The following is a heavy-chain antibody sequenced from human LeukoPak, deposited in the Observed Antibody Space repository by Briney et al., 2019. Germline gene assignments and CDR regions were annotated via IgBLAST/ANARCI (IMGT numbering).Heavy chain of an antibody. D-gene: IGHD1-14*01. V-gene: IGHV1-8*01. CDR1: GYTFTNYD. CDR2: MHPNSGDT. CDR3: ARGSQNHWNYYYMDV. J-gene: IGHJ6*03. Sequence: ASVKVSCKASGYTFTNYDINWVRQATGQGLEWMGWMHPNSGDTGYAQKFQGRVTMTMNTSISTAYMELSSLRSEDTAVYYCARGSQNHWNYYYMDVWGKGTTVTVSS.